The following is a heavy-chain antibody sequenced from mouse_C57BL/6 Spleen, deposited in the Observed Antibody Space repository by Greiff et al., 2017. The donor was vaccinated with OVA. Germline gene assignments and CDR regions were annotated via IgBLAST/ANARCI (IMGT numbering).Heavy chain of an antibody. CDR3: ARGDGSSYECAY. CDR2: INPNNGGT. V-gene: IGHV1-26*01. D-gene: IGHD1-1*01. Sequence: VQLHQSGPELVKPGASVKISCKASGYTFTDYYMTWVKQSHGKSLEWIGDINPNNGGTSYNQKFKGKATLTVDKSSSTAYMELRSLTSEAAAVYYCARGDGSSYECAYWGKGTMVTVSA. CDR1: GYTFTDYY. J-gene: IGHJ3*01.